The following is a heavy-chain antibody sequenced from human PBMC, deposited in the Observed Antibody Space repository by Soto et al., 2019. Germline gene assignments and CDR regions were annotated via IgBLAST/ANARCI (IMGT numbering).Heavy chain of an antibody. CDR3: ARYEGALDALDI. CDR2: IWYDGSKK. V-gene: IGHV3-33*01. Sequence: QVQLVESGGGVVQPGRSLRLSCAASGFTFSSYGMHWVRQAPGKGLEWVAVIWYDGSKKYYVDSVKGRFTISRDNSKNTLYLQMNSLRAEDTAVYYCARYEGALDALDIWGQGTMVTVSS. CDR1: GFTFSSYG. J-gene: IGHJ3*02. D-gene: IGHD3-3*01.